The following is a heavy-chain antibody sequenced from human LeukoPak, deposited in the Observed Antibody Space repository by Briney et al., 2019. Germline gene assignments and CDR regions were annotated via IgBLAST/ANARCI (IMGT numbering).Heavy chain of an antibody. CDR1: GFTFSNYW. V-gene: IGHV3-7*01. Sequence: GGSLRLSCAASGFTFSNYWMSWVRQAPGKGLEWVANIKRDGSEKYYVDSVKGRFTISRDNAKNSLYLQMNSLRAEDTAVYYCAREDGGSSIFDYWGQGTLVTVSS. CDR3: AREDGGSSIFDY. D-gene: IGHD1-26*01. CDR2: IKRDGSEK. J-gene: IGHJ4*02.